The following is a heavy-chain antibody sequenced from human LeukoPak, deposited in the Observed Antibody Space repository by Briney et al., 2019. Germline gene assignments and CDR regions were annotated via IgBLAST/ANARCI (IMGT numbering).Heavy chain of an antibody. CDR2: IYPGDSET. J-gene: IGHJ4*02. CDR3: ARRSGWYGLDY. D-gene: IGHD6-19*01. CDR1: GYTFTTYW. V-gene: IGHV5-51*01. Sequence: PGESLKISSKGSGYTFTTYWIGWVRQMPGKGLEWMGIIYPGDSETRYSPSFQGQVTISADKSISTAYLQWSSLKASDTAVYYCARRSGWYGLDYWGQGTLVTVSS.